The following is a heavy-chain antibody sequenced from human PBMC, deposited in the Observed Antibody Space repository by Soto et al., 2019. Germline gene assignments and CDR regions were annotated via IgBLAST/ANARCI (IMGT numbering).Heavy chain of an antibody. J-gene: IGHJ6*02. D-gene: IGHD6-19*01. CDR1: GYTLTELS. CDR3: ATKDMAVAGVFYDYNDMYV. CDR2: FDPEDGET. V-gene: IGHV1-24*01. Sequence: QVQLVQSGAEVKKPGASVKVSCKVSGYTLTELSMHWVRQAPEKGLEGLGGFDPEDGETIYAHRFQGRVTMTEDTSTDTAYMELSSLRSEDTAVDYCATKDMAVAGVFYDYNDMYVWCQGTTVTVSS.